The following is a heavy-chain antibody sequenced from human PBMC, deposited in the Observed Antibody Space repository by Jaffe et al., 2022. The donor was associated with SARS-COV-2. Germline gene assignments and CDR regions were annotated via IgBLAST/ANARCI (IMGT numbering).Heavy chain of an antibody. CDR1: GGTFSSYA. Sequence: QVQLVQSGAEVKKPGSSVKVSCKASGGTFSSYAISWVRQAPGQGLEWMGGIIPIFGTANYAQKFQGRVTITADESTSTAYMELSSLRSEDTAVYYCASRWSVTTDYYYYGMDVWGQGTTVTVSS. J-gene: IGHJ6*02. V-gene: IGHV1-69*01. CDR3: ASRWSVTTDYYYYGMDV. D-gene: IGHD4-17*01. CDR2: IIPIFGTA.